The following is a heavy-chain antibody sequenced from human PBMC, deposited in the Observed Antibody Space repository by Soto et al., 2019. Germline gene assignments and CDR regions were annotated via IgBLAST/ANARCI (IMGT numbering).Heavy chain of an antibody. Sequence: QVQLVQSGAEVKKPGSSVKVSCKASGGTFSSYAISWVRQAPGQGLEWMGGIIPIFGTANYAQKFQGRVTITADESTSTAYKELSSLRSEDTAVYYCARDLRRYSSSWPVLDYWGQGTLVTVSS. CDR2: IIPIFGTA. CDR1: GGTFSSYA. CDR3: ARDLRRYSSSWPVLDY. J-gene: IGHJ4*02. V-gene: IGHV1-69*01. D-gene: IGHD6-13*01.